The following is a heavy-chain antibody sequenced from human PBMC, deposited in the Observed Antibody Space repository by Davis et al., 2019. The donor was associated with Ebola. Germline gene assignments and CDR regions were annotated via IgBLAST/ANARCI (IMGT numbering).Heavy chain of an antibody. V-gene: IGHV1-18*01. CDR2: ISAYNGDT. D-gene: IGHD4-17*01. CDR3: ARKYGDYDYYYYGMDV. Sequence: AASVKVSCKASGYTFTTYIISWVRRAPGQGLEWMGWISAYNGDTNYAQKFQGRVTMTTDTSTSTAYMELRSLRSDDTAVYYCARKYGDYDYYYYGMDVWGQGTTVTVSS. CDR1: GYTFTTYI. J-gene: IGHJ6*02.